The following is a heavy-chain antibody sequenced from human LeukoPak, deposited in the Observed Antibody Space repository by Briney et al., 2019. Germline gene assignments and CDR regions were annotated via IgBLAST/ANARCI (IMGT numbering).Heavy chain of an antibody. CDR3: ARDGLGSRPLDY. V-gene: IGHV4-4*07. J-gene: IGHJ4*02. D-gene: IGHD2-15*01. CDR2: IYSSGST. Sequence: SDTLSLTCTVSGGSISSYYWSWIRQPAGKGLEWIGRIYSSGSTNYNPSLKSRVTMSVDTSKNQFSLKLSSVTAADTAVYYCARDGLGSRPLDYWGQGTLVTVSS. CDR1: GGSISSYY.